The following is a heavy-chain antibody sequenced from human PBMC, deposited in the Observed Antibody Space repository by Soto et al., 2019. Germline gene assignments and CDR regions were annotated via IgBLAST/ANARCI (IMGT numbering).Heavy chain of an antibody. J-gene: IGHJ6*02. CDR3: GRADYEILAGSYGMDV. CDR2: ISSSGNT. D-gene: IGHD3-9*01. CDR1: GDSLGNYY. V-gene: IGHV4-4*07. Sequence: SETLSLTCTVSGDSLGNYYWFWIRQPDGKGLEWIGRISSSGNTNANPTLNSRAATSIDTSNKQLCLRLRSVTAADTGVYSCGRADYEILAGSYGMDVWGQGTTVTVSS.